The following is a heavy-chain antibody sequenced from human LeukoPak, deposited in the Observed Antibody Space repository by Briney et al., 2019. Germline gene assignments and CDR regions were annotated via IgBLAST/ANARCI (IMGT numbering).Heavy chain of an antibody. CDR3: ARDWGLGKFYFDY. V-gene: IGHV3-66*01. D-gene: IGHD3-16*01. J-gene: IGHJ4*02. CDR2: IYSGGTT. Sequence: GGSLRLSCAASGFTFSSYEMNWVRQAPGKGLEWVSTIYSGGTTYYGDSVRGRFIISRDNSKNTLYLQMNSLGAEDTAVYYCARDWGLGKFYFDYWGQGTLVTVSS. CDR1: GFTFSSYE.